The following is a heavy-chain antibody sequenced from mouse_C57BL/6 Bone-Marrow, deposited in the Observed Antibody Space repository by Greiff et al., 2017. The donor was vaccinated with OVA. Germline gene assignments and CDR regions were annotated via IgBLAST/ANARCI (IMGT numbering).Heavy chain of an antibody. CDR1: GYTFTDYY. Sequence: EVQLQESGPVLVKPGASVKMSCKASGYTFTDYYMNWVKQSHGKSLEWIGVINPYNGGTSYNQKFKGKATLTVDKSSSTAYMELRSLTSEDTAVYYCARSDGLYAMDYWGQGTSVTVAS. CDR2: INPYNGGT. D-gene: IGHD2-3*01. V-gene: IGHV1-19*01. J-gene: IGHJ4*01. CDR3: ARSDGLYAMDY.